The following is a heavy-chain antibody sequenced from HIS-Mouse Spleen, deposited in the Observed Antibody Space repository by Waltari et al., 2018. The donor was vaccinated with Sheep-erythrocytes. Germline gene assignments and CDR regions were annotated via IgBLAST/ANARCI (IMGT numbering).Heavy chain of an antibody. CDR2: IGTAGDT. Sequence: EVQLVESGGGLVQPGGSLRLSGAASGCTFSSYDRPWVRQATGKGLGWVSAIGTAGDTYYPGSVKGRFTISRENAKNSLYLQMNSLRAGDTAVYYCARANSGSYDDAFDIWGQGTMVTVSS. CDR1: GCTFSSYD. D-gene: IGHD1-26*01. CDR3: ARANSGSYDDAFDI. J-gene: IGHJ3*02. V-gene: IGHV3-13*01.